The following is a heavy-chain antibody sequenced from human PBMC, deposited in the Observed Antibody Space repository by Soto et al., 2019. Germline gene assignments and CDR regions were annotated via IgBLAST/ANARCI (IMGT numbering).Heavy chain of an antibody. CDR2: INAGNGNT. CDR1: GYTFTSYA. CDR3: ARADILTGSRDY. J-gene: IGHJ4*02. V-gene: IGHV1-3*01. Sequence: QVQLVQSGAEVKKPGASVKVSCKASGYTFTSYAMHWVRQAPGQRLEWMGWINAGNGNTKYSQKFQGRVTITRDTSASTAYMELSSLRSEDTAVYYCARADILTGSRDYWGQGTLVTVSS. D-gene: IGHD3-9*01.